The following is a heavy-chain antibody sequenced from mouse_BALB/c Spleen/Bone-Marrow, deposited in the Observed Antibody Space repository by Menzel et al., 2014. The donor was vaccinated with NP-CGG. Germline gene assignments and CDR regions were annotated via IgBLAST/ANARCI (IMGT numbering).Heavy chain of an antibody. CDR3: ARSTGTWDY. CDR1: GYTFSSYW. Sequence: VQGVESGAELIKPGASVKISCKATGYTFSSYWIEWVKQRPGHGLEWIGEILPGSGSTNYNEKFKGKATFTADTSSNTAYMQLSSLTSEDSAVYYCARSTGTWDYWGQGTTLTVSS. CDR2: ILPGSGST. J-gene: IGHJ2*01. V-gene: IGHV1-9*01. D-gene: IGHD4-1*02.